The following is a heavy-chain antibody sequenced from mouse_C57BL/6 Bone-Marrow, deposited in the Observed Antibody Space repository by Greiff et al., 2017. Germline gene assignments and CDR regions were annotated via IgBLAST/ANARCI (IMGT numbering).Heavy chain of an antibody. V-gene: IGHV3-6*01. Sequence: EVQLVESGPGLVKPSQSLSLTCSVTGYSITSGYYWNWIRQFPGNKLEWMGYISYDGSNNYNPSLKNRISITRDTSKNQFFLKLNSVTTEDTATYDCARTLFWYFDVWGTGTTVTVSS. D-gene: IGHD6-5*01. CDR3: ARTLFWYFDV. J-gene: IGHJ1*03. CDR1: GYSITSGYY. CDR2: ISYDGSN.